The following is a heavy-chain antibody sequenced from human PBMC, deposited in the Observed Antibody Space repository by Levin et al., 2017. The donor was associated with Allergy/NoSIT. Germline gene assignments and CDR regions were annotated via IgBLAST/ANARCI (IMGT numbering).Heavy chain of an antibody. CDR1: GYTFTGYY. J-gene: IGHJ6*02. D-gene: IGHD2-15*01. CDR3: ARELERMYPYAGYYYGMDV. V-gene: IGHV1-2*02. CDR2: INPNRGVT. Sequence: GESLKISCKASGYTFTGYYIHWVRQAPGQGLEWMGWINPNRGVTNYAQKFQGRVTMTRDTSISTAYMELSRLRSDDTALYYCARELERMYPYAGYYYGMDVWGQGTTVTVS.